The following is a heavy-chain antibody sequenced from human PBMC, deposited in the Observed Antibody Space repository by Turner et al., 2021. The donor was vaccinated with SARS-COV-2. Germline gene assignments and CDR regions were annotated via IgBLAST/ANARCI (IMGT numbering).Heavy chain of an antibody. V-gene: IGHV3-74*01. CDR2: INRDGSST. CDR3: ARDHIGVYYAMDV. D-gene: IGHD3-10*01. J-gene: IGHJ6*02. CDR1: GFTFSSYW. Sequence: EVQLVESGGGLVQPVGSLRLPCASSGFTFSSYWMHWVRQAPGKGLVWVARINRDGSSTSYADSVKGRFTISRDNAKNTLYLKMNSLRAEDTAVYYCARDHIGVYYAMDVWGQGTTVTVSS.